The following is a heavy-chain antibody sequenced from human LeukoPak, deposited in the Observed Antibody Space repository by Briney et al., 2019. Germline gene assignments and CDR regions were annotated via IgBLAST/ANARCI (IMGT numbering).Heavy chain of an antibody. Sequence: KPSETLSLTCTVSGASVTTYYWSWIRQPAGKGLEWIGRIHSSGTTNYNLSLRGRVTMSLDTSRNQVSLKLSSVVAADTAMYYCARDYDKAFDYWGQGTLVTVSS. CDR3: ARDYDKAFDY. J-gene: IGHJ4*02. CDR1: GASVTTYY. V-gene: IGHV4-4*07. CDR2: IHSSGTT. D-gene: IGHD3-16*01.